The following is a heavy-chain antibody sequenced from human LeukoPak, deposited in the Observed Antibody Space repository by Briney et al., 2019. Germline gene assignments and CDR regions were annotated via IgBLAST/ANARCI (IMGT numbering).Heavy chain of an antibody. CDR2: IKQVGSEQ. CDR1: GFTFSTYW. D-gene: IGHD3-3*01. V-gene: IGHV3-7*01. CDR3: ARERQNKDFWSGGDY. J-gene: IGHJ4*02. Sequence: GGSLRLSCAASGFTFSTYWMSWVRQAPGKGLEWVANIKQVGSEQYYVGSVKGRFTISRDNAKNSLYLQMNTLRPEDTAVYYCARERQNKDFWSGGDYWGQGTLVTVSS.